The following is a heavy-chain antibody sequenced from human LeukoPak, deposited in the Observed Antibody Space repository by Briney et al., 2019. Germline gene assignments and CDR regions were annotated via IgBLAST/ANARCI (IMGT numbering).Heavy chain of an antibody. CDR2: ISAYNGNT. CDR1: GYTFTSYG. J-gene: IGHJ4*02. V-gene: IGHV1-18*01. D-gene: IGHD3-22*01. Sequence: ASVKVSCKASGYTFTSYGISWVRQAPGQGLEWMGWISAYNGNTNYAQKLQGRVTMTTDTSTSTAYVELRSLRSDDTAVYYCATGSPSDSSGSFDYWGQGTLVTVSS. CDR3: ATGSPSDSSGSFDY.